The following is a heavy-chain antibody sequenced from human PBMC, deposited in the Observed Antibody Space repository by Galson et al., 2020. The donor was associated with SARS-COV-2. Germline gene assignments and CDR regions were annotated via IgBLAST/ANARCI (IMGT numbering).Heavy chain of an antibody. Sequence: ASVKVSCKASGYTFTSYYMHWVRQAPGQGLEWMGIINPSGGSTSYAQKFQGRVTMTRDTSTSTVYMELSSLRSEDTAVYYCARPIVVVPAARLGYCSGGSCYPAFGYWGQGTLVTVSS. CDR2: INPSGGST. J-gene: IGHJ4*02. V-gene: IGHV1-46*01. D-gene: IGHD2-15*01. CDR3: ARPIVVVPAARLGYCSGGSCYPAFGY. CDR1: GYTFTSYY.